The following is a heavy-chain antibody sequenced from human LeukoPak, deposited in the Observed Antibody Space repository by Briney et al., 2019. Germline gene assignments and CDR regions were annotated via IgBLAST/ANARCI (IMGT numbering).Heavy chain of an antibody. D-gene: IGHD3-16*01. CDR1: GFTFSSYA. CDR3: AKDIDKPLGADLFDY. J-gene: IGHJ4*02. CDR2: ISGSGGST. V-gene: IGHV3-23*01. Sequence: PGGSLRLSCAASGFTFSSYAMSWVRQAPGKGLEWVSAISGSGGSTYYADSVKGRFTISRDNSKNTLYLQMNSLRAEDTAVYYCAKDIDKPLGADLFDYWGQGTLVTVSS.